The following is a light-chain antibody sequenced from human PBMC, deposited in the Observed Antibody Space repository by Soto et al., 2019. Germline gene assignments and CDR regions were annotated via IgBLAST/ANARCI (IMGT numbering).Light chain of an antibody. Sequence: DIPMTQSPSTLSAPVGDRVTITCRATQSISSWLAWYQQKPGKAPILLIYEASILEMWVPSRFRGSGSGTEFTLTISSLQPDDFATYYCQQYDTYSPWTFGQGTKVEIK. CDR3: QQYDTYSPWT. V-gene: IGKV1-5*01. CDR1: QSISSW. CDR2: EAS. J-gene: IGKJ1*01.